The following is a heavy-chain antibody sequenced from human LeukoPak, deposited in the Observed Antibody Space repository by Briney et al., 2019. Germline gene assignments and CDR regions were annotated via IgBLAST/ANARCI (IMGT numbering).Heavy chain of an antibody. CDR2: INQDESAK. J-gene: IGHJ4*02. V-gene: IGHV3-7*01. CDR3: ARSPQWELQSFDY. Sequence: GGSLRLSCAASGFTFSRYWMSWVRQAPGKGLEWVASINQDESAKFYVDSVKGRFTISRDNAKNSLFLHMNSLRADDTAVYYCARSPQWELQSFDYWGQGTLVSVSS. D-gene: IGHD1-26*01. CDR1: GFTFSRYW.